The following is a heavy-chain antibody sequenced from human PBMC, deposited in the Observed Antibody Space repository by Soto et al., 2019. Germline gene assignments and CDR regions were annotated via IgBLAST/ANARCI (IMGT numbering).Heavy chain of an antibody. CDR3: AREWSVANPGY. D-gene: IGHD5-12*01. J-gene: IGHJ4*02. CDR2: ISKDGDKK. V-gene: IGHV3-30-3*01. CDR1: GFTFSNYS. Sequence: GGFLRLFCAASGFTFSNYSMHWVRQAPGKGLEWVAVISKDGDKKYYADSVKGRFTISRDNSKNTLYLQMNSLRPEDTAVHYCAREWSVANPGYWGQGTQVTVSS.